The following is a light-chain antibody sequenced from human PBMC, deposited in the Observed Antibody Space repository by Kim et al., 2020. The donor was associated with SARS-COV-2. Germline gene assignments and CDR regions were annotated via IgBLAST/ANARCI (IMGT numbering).Light chain of an antibody. CDR3: SSYTGSATYV. V-gene: IGLV2-14*04. Sequence: GPSITDACTGSSTDVGGYNNVSWSQQHPGKAPKLIIYDVTKRPSGVSDRFSGSKSGNTASLTISGLQAEDEADYYCSSYTGSATYVFGTGTKVTVL. CDR1: STDVGGYNN. J-gene: IGLJ1*01. CDR2: DVT.